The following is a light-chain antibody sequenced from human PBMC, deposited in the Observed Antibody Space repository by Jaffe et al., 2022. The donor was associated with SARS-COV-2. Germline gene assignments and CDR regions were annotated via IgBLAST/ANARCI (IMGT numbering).Light chain of an antibody. J-gene: IGLJ3*02. CDR2: SND. Sequence: QSVLTQPPSASGTPGQRVTISCSGSRSNIGSNTVNWYQQLPGTAPKLLIYSNDQRPSGVPDRFSGSKSGTSASLAISGLRSEDEADYYCAAWDDSLNGRGVFGGGTKLTVL. CDR1: RSNIGSNT. V-gene: IGLV1-44*01. CDR3: AAWDDSLNGRGV.